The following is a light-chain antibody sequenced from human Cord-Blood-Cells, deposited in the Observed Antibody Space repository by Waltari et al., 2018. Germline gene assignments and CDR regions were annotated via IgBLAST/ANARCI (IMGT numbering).Light chain of an antibody. Sequence: DIQMTQSPSSLSASVGDRVTITCRASQSISSYLNWYQQKPGKAPKLLIYAAPSLQSGVPSRFSGSGSGTDFTLTISSLQPEDFATYYCQQSYSTPITFGQRTRLEIK. CDR3: QQSYSTPIT. CDR2: AAP. V-gene: IGKV1-39*01. J-gene: IGKJ5*01. CDR1: QSISSY.